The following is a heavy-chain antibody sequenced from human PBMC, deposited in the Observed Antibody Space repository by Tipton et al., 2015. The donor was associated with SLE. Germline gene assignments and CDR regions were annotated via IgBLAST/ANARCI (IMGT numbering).Heavy chain of an antibody. CDR3: ARDLNWGLGGLDY. CDR2: TSPSGST. J-gene: IGHJ4*02. V-gene: IGHV4-61*02. D-gene: IGHD7-27*01. CDR1: GDSINSGLYY. Sequence: TLSLTCTVSGDSINSGLYYWSWLRQPAGKGLEWIGRTSPSGSTNYNPSLRRRVAISIDTSKNQFSLRLSSVTAADTAIYYCARDLNWGLGGLDYWGQGALVTVSS.